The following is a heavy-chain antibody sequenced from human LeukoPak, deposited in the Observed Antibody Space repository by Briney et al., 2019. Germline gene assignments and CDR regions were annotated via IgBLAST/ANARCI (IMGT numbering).Heavy chain of an antibody. CDR2: IYYSGST. CDR3: ARHRSDATCSSSWYNWFDP. D-gene: IGHD6-13*01. V-gene: IGHV4-59*08. Sequence: SETLSLACTVSGGSISSYYWSWIRQPPGKGLEWIGYIYYSGSTNYNPSLKSRVTISVDTSKNQFSLKLSSVTAADTAVYYCARHRSDATCSSSWYNWFDPWGQGTLVTVSS. J-gene: IGHJ5*02. CDR1: GGSISSYY.